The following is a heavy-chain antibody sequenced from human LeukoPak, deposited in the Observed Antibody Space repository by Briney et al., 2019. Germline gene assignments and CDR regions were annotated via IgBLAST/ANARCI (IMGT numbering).Heavy chain of an antibody. CDR1: GFTFSTYA. V-gene: IGHV3-23*01. CDR3: ARPQSSSGYYWPFDD. Sequence: PGGSLRLSCAASGFTFSTYAMSWVRQAPGKGLEWVSVVSGTGGRTYYADSVKGRFTISRDNSKNTLYLQMNSLRAEDTAVYYCARPQSSSGYYWPFDDWGQGTLVTVSS. CDR2: VSGTGGRT. D-gene: IGHD3-22*01. J-gene: IGHJ4*02.